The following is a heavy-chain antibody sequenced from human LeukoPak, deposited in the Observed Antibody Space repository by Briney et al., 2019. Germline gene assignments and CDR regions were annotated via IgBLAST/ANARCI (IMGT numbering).Heavy chain of an antibody. J-gene: IGHJ4*02. Sequence: GGSLRLSCAASGFTFSSYSMHWVRQAPGKGLVWVSFISSTSSYINYADSVKGRFTISRDNAKNSLYLQMNSLRAEDTAVYYCARDWRLQLPFDYWGQGTLVTVSS. CDR3: ARDWRLQLPFDY. D-gene: IGHD5-24*01. CDR2: ISSTSSYI. V-gene: IGHV3-21*01. CDR1: GFTFSSYS.